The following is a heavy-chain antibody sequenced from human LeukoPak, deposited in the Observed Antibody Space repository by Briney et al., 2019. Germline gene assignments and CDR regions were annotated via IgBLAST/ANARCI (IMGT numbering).Heavy chain of an antibody. V-gene: IGHV3-30*18. CDR2: ISYDGSNK. CDR3: AKDGWLESGRTPFYFDS. D-gene: IGHD3-10*01. CDR1: GFTFSSYG. J-gene: IGHJ4*02. Sequence: GGSLRLSCAASGFTFSSYGMHWVRQAPGKGLEWVAVISYDGSNKYYADSVKGRFTISRDNSKNTLYLQMNSLRAEDTAVYYCAKDGWLESGRTPFYFDSWGQGTLVTVSS.